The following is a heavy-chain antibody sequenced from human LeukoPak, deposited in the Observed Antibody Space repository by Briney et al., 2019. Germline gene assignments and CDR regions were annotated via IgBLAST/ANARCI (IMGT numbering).Heavy chain of an antibody. CDR2: ISSSSSTI. V-gene: IGHV3-48*02. D-gene: IGHD3-22*01. CDR3: ARDSGHYYYY. J-gene: IGHJ4*02. Sequence: GGSLRLSCAASGFTFSNAWMSWVRQAPGKGLEWVSYISSSSSTIYYADSVKGRFTISRDNAKNSLYLQMNSLRDEDTAVYYCARDSGHYYYYWGQGTLVTVSS. CDR1: GFTFSNAW.